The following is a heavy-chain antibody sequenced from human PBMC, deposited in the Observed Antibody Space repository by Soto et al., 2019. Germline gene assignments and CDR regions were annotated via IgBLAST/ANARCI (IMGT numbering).Heavy chain of an antibody. D-gene: IGHD6-19*01. CDR1: GYSFTSYD. CDR3: ARAPRPAAIAVLDH. J-gene: IGHJ4*02. Sequence: QVQLVQSGTEVKTSGASVKVSCKASGYSFTSYDINWLRQATGQGPEWMGWVNPNTGDTGLAQRFQARVTLNSDTSINTAYVEVSSLRPDDTAIYFCARAPRPAAIAVLDHWGQGTLVAVSS. CDR2: VNPNTGDT. V-gene: IGHV1-8*01.